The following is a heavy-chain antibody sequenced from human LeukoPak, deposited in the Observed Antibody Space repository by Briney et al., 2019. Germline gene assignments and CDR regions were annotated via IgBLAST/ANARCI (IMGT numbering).Heavy chain of an antibody. J-gene: IGHJ5*02. CDR3: ARTYYYDSSGYYP. D-gene: IGHD3-22*01. CDR1: GGTFSSYA. V-gene: IGHV1-69*05. CDR2: IIPIFGTA. Sequence: GASVKVSCKASGGTFSSYAISWVRQAPGQGLEWMGRIIPIFGTANYAQKFQGRVTITTDESTSTAYMELSSLRSEDTAVYYCARTYYYDSSGYYPWGQGTLVTVSS.